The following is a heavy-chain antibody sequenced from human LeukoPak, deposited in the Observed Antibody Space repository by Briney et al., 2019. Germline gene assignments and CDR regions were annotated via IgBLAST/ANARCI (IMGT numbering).Heavy chain of an antibody. CDR1: GFTFTGHY. J-gene: IGHJ5*02. CDR2: INPNSGGT. CDR3: ARDLVPLWELPTNWFDP. D-gene: IGHD1-26*01. V-gene: IGHV1-2*02. Sequence: GASVKVSCKASGFTFTGHYMHWMRQAPGQGLEWMGWINPNSGGTNYAQKFQGRVTMTRDTSISTAYMELSRLRSDDTAVYYCARDLVPLWELPTNWFDPWGQGTLITVSS.